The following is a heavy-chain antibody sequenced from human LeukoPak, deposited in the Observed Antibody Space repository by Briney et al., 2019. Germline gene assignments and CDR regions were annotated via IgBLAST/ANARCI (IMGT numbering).Heavy chain of an antibody. CDR2: IKQDGSEK. CDR3: ARDRAGFDP. CDR1: GFTFSSYW. D-gene: IGHD3-10*01. Sequence: GGSLSLSCAASGFTFSSYWMAWVRQAPGKGLEWVANIKQDGSEKYYVDSVKGRFTISRDNVKNSLYLQMNSLRAEDTAVYYCARDRAGFDPWGQGTQVTVSS. J-gene: IGHJ5*02. V-gene: IGHV3-7*05.